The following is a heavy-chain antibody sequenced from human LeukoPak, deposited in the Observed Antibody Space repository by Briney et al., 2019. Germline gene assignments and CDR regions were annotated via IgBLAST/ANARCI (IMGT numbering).Heavy chain of an antibody. CDR3: ARDRVLLWFGLDY. V-gene: IGHV1-18*01. Sequence: ASVKVSCKASGYTFTSYGISWVRQAPGKGLEWMGWISAYNGNTNYAQKLQGRVTMTTDTSTSTAYMELRSLRSDDTAVYYCARDRVLLWFGLDYWAREPWSPSPQ. CDR2: ISAYNGNT. J-gene: IGHJ4*02. D-gene: IGHD3-10*01. CDR1: GYTFTSYG.